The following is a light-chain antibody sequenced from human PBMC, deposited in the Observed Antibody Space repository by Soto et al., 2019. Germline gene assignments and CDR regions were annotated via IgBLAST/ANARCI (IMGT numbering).Light chain of an antibody. Sequence: QSVLTQPPSVSGAPGQRATISCTGSSSNIGAGYDVHWYQQLPGTAPKLLIYGNTNRPSGVPDRFSGSKSGNSASLAITGLQAEDEADYYCQSFDSSLNGVVFGGGTQLTVL. CDR1: SSNIGAGYD. V-gene: IGLV1-40*01. J-gene: IGLJ2*01. CDR3: QSFDSSLNGVV. CDR2: GNT.